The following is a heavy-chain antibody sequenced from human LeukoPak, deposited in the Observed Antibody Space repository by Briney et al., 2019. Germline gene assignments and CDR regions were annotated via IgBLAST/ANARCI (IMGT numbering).Heavy chain of an antibody. J-gene: IGHJ6*02. Sequence: GRSLRLSCAASGFTFGDYTMHWVRQAPGKGLEWVSGINWKSNNIGYADSVKGRFTISRDNAKNSLYLQMNSLRTEDTALYYCARDRAGYFYAMDVWGQGTSVTVSS. CDR3: ARDRAGYFYAMDV. V-gene: IGHV3-9*01. CDR2: INWKSNNI. CDR1: GFTFGDYT. D-gene: IGHD6-13*01.